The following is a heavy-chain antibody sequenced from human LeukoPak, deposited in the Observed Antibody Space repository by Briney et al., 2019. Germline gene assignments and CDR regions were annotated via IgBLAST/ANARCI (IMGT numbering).Heavy chain of an antibody. D-gene: IGHD5-18*01. CDR2: ISSSGSTI. CDR3: ARAVGTWIQLWSPNYYYGMDV. CDR1: GFTFGSYE. V-gene: IGHV3-48*03. Sequence: GGSLRLSCAASGFTFGSYEMNWVRQAPGKGLEWVSYISSSGSTIYYADSVKGRFTISRDNAKNSLYLQMYSLRAEDTAVYYCARAVGTWIQLWSPNYYYGMDVWGQGTTVTVSS. J-gene: IGHJ6*02.